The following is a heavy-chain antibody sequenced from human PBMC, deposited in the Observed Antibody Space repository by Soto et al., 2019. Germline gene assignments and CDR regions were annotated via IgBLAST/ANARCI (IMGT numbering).Heavy chain of an antibody. CDR1: GGSFSGYY. J-gene: IGHJ3*02. V-gene: IGHV4-34*01. CDR2: INHSGST. CDR3: ARGEDSSGYSDACDI. Sequence: KASETLSLTCAVYGGSFSGYYWSWIRQPPGKGLEWIGEINHSGSTNYNPSLKSRVTISVDTSKNQFSLKLSSVTAADTAVYYCARGEDSSGYSDACDIWGQGTMVTVSS. D-gene: IGHD3-22*01.